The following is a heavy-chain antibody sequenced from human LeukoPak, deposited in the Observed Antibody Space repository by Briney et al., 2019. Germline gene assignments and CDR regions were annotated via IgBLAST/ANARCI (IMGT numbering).Heavy chain of an antibody. Sequence: SETLSLTCTVSDYSISSGNYWGWIRQPPGKGLEWIGSIDHSGTTYYNPSLKSRVTISVDTSKNRFSLKLNSATAADTAVYYCARMMDYYDGTGYPPPAAADYWGQGTLVTVSS. J-gene: IGHJ4*02. CDR1: DYSISSGNY. CDR3: ARMMDYYDGTGYPPPAAADY. CDR2: IDHSGTT. D-gene: IGHD3-22*01. V-gene: IGHV4-38-2*02.